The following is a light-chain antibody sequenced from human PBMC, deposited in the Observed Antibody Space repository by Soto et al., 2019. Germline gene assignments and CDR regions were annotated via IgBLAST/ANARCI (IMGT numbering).Light chain of an antibody. J-gene: IGLJ1*01. Sequence: QAVLTQPASVTGSPGQSITISCTGTSDDVGGYNYVSWYQQHPGKAPKLMIYEVSYRPSGVSNRFSGSKSGNTASLTISGLQAEDEADYYCNSYTGTTTLVFGTGTQLTVL. CDR3: NSYTGTTTLV. V-gene: IGLV2-14*01. CDR1: SDDVGGYNY. CDR2: EVS.